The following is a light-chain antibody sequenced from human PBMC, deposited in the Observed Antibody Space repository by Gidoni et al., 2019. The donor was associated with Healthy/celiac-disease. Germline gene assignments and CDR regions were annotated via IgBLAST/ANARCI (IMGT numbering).Light chain of an antibody. CDR2: SNN. Sequence: QSVLPQPPSASGTPGQRVTISCSGSSSNIGSNTVNWYQQLPGTAPKLLTYSNNQRPSGVPDRFSGSKSGTSASLAISGLQSEDEADYYCAAWDDSLNGDVVFGGGTKLTVL. CDR1: SSNIGSNT. J-gene: IGLJ2*01. V-gene: IGLV1-44*01. CDR3: AAWDDSLNGDVV.